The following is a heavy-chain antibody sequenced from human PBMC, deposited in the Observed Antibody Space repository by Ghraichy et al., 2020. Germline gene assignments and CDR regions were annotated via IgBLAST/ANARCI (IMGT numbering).Heavy chain of an antibody. CDR1: GGTFSSYA. CDR2: INPNSGGT. CDR3: ARLGGSESYVDY. D-gene: IGHD3-10*01. J-gene: IGHJ4*02. Sequence: ASVKVSCKASGGTFSSYAISWVRQAPGQGLEWMGWINPNSGGTNYAQKFQGRVTMTRDTSISTAYMELSGLRSDDTALYYCARLGGSESYVDYWGQGTLVTVSS. V-gene: IGHV1-2*02.